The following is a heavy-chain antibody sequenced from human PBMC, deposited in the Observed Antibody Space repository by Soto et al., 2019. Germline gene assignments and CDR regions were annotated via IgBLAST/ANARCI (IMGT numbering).Heavy chain of an antibody. CDR3: AGETGYCSGGSCYNWYFDL. CDR2: IIPIFGTA. J-gene: IGHJ2*01. CDR1: GGTFSSYA. V-gene: IGHV1-69*01. D-gene: IGHD2-15*01. Sequence: QVQLVQSGAEVKKPGSSVKVSCKASGGTFSSYAISWVRQAPGQGLEWMGGIIPIFGTANYAQKFQGRVTITADESTSTAYMELRRLRSEDTAVYYCAGETGYCSGGSCYNWYFDLWGRGTLVTVSS.